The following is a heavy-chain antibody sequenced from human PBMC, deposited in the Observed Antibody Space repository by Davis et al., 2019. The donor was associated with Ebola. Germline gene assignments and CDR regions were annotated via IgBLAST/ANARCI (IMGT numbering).Heavy chain of an antibody. CDR3: ARTYSGSRIIMDV. J-gene: IGHJ6*04. CDR2: IIPVFGTT. V-gene: IGHV1-69*13. CDR1: GDTFRTYT. Sequence: AASVKVSCKASGDTFRTYTVAWVRQAPGQGLEWMGGIIPVFGTTDYAPRFQGRVTITADESTSTAYMEPTSLRSDDTAVYYCARTYSGSRIIMDVWGKGTTVTVSS. D-gene: IGHD6-13*01.